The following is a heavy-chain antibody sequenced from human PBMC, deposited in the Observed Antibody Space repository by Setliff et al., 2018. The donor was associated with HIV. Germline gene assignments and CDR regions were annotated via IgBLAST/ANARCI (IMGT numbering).Heavy chain of an antibody. J-gene: IGHJ4*02. Sequence: PSETLSLTCTLNGVPLSDYYWNWIRQSPGKGLEWIVEVNHNGNINYNPSLKSRVTVSVDTSKTQYSLKMISVTAADTAMYDCAISIVGVTSEMYWAQGTLVTVSS. CDR1: GVPLSDYY. CDR2: VNHNGNI. CDR3: AISIVGVTSEMY. D-gene: IGHD2-21*02. V-gene: IGHV4-34*01.